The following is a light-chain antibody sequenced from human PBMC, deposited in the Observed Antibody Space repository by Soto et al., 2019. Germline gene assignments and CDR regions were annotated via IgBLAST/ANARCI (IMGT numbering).Light chain of an antibody. J-gene: IGLJ2*01. CDR3: QTWVTHVV. V-gene: IGLV4-69*01. CDR1: SGHSSYA. CDR2: LNSDGSH. Sequence: QPVLTQSPSASASLGASVKLTCTLSSGHSSYAIAWHQQQPEKGPRYLMKLNSDGSHSKGDGIPDRFSGSSSGAERYLIISSLQCEDEADYYCQTWVTHVVFGGGTKLTVL.